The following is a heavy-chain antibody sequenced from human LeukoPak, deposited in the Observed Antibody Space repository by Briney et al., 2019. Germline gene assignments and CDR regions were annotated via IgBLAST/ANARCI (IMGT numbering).Heavy chain of an antibody. Sequence: GGSLRLSCAASGFTFSSYEMNWVRRAPGKGLEWVSYISSSGSTIYYADSVKGRFTISRDNAKNSLYLQMNSLRAEDTAVYYCARDWGAAGLWDYWGQGTLVTVSS. D-gene: IGHD6-13*01. CDR2: ISSSGSTI. V-gene: IGHV3-48*03. CDR1: GFTFSSYE. J-gene: IGHJ4*02. CDR3: ARDWGAAGLWDY.